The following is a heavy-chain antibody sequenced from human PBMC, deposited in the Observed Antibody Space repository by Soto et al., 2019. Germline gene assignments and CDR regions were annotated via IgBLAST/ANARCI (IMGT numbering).Heavy chain of an antibody. Sequence: SETLSLTCTVSGDPISSYYWSWIRQPPGKGLEWIGYIYYSGSTNYNPSLKSRVTISVDTSKNQFSLNLSSVTAADTAVYYCARVPDRWGQGTLVTVSS. CDR1: GDPISSYY. D-gene: IGHD2-2*01. J-gene: IGHJ5*02. V-gene: IGHV4-59*01. CDR2: IYYSGST. CDR3: ARVPDR.